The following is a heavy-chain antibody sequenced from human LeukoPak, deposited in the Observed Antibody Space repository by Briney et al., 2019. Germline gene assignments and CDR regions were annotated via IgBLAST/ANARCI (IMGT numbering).Heavy chain of an antibody. CDR3: ARVSKGDKMVYAIGISRNFDY. D-gene: IGHD2-8*01. CDR1: GFTFSSYW. J-gene: IGHJ4*02. V-gene: IGHV3-7*01. CDR2: IKQDGSEK. Sequence: GGSLRLSSAASGFTFSSYWMSWVRQSPGKGLEWVANIKQDGSEKYYVDSVKGRFTISRDNAKNSLYLQMNSLRAEDTAVYYCARVSKGDKMVYAIGISRNFDYWGQGTLVTVSS.